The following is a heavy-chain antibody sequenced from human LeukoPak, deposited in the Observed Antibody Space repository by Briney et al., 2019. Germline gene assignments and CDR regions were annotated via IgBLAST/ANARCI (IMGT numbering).Heavy chain of an antibody. CDR1: GYTFTRYA. J-gene: IGHJ4*02. CDR2: INTNTGNP. D-gene: IGHD2-21*02. CDR3: ARVVGCGGDCYSGISDY. V-gene: IGHV7-4-1*02. Sequence: ASVKVSCKASGYTFTRYAMNWVRQAPGQGLEWMGWINTNTGNPTYAQNFTGRFVFSLDTSVSTAYLQISSLKAEDTAVYYCARVVGCGGDCYSGISDYWGQGTLVTVSS.